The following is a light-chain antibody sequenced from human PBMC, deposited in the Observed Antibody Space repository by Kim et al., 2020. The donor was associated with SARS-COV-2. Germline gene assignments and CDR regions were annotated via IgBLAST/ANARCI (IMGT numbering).Light chain of an antibody. Sequence: DIQLTQSPSSMSASVGDRVTITWRASQGISSYLAWFQQKPGKAPNLLIYAASSLQSGVPSRFSGSGSGTDFTLTISSLQPEDFATYYCLQHNTYPCTFGQGTKVDIK. CDR3: LQHNTYPCT. CDR1: QGISSY. CDR2: AAS. V-gene: IGKV1-17*03. J-gene: IGKJ1*01.